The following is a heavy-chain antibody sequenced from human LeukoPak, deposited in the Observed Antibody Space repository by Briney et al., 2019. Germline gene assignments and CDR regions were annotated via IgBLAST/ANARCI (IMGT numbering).Heavy chain of an antibody. CDR2: IKQDGSEK. Sequence: PGGSLRLSCAASGFTFSSYWMSWVRQAPGKGLEWVANIKQDGSEKYYVDSVKGRFTISRDNAKNSLSLQMNSLRAEDTAVYYCARGLDSGYDWRLYFDYWGQGTLVTVSS. V-gene: IGHV3-7*01. CDR3: ARGLDSGYDWRLYFDY. CDR1: GFTFSSYW. D-gene: IGHD5-12*01. J-gene: IGHJ4*02.